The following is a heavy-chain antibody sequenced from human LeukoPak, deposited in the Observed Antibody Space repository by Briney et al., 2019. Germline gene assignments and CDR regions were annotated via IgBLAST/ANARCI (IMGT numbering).Heavy chain of an antibody. J-gene: IGHJ5*02. CDR1: GYTFTGYY. CDR3: ARGNGGWHGLDWFDP. D-gene: IGHD6-19*01. Sequence: ASVKVSCKASGYTFTGYYMHWVRQAPGQGLEWMGWINPNSGGTNYAQKFQGRVTMTRDTSISTAYMELSRLRSDDTAVHYCARGNGGWHGLDWFDPWGQGTLVTVSS. V-gene: IGHV1-2*02. CDR2: INPNSGGT.